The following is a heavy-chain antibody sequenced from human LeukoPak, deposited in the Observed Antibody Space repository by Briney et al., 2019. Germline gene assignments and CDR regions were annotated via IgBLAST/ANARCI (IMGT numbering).Heavy chain of an antibody. D-gene: IGHD2-15*01. CDR3: ARDLGRRCSGGRCYYYYNYMDV. Sequence: ASVKVSCKASGYTFTSYGISRVRQAPGQGLEWMGWISGYNGNTNYAQKLQGRVTMTTDTSTSTAYMEVRSLRSDDTAVYYCARDLGRRCSGGRCYYYYNYMDVWGKGTTVTIFS. CDR1: GYTFTSYG. V-gene: IGHV1-18*01. J-gene: IGHJ6*03. CDR2: ISGYNGNT.